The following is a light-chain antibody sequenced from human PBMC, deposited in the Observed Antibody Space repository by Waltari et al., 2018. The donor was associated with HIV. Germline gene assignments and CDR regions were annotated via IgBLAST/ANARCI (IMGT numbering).Light chain of an antibody. J-gene: IGLJ3*02. Sequence: QAGLTQPPSVSAALRQTTTLTCTGNNNNVGHHKATSMHQHQRHHPKLLCYRNTNQPAGISKRFSGSRSGNTASLKVTGLQPEDEADYYCSTCDRSLGAWVFGGGTKLTVL. CDR3: STCDRSLGAWV. CDR2: RNT. V-gene: IGLV10-54*04. CDR1: NNNVGHHK.